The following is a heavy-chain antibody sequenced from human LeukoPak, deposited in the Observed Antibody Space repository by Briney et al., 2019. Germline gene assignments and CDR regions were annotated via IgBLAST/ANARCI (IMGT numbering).Heavy chain of an antibody. CDR2: IWYDGSGK. J-gene: IGHJ4*02. D-gene: IGHD2/OR15-2a*01. V-gene: IGHV3-33*01. CDR1: GCTFSSYG. Sequence: GGSRRVACAASGCTFSSYGMHWVRQAPGKGLEWVGIIWYDGSGKYYADSVKGRFTISRDNSKNTVYLQMNGLRGEDTAVYYCARDPQYYVQYFHYWGQGTVVTVSS. CDR3: ARDPQYYVQYFHY.